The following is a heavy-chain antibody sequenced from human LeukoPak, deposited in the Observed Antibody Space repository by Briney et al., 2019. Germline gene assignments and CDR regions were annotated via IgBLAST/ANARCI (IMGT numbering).Heavy chain of an antibody. J-gene: IGHJ5*02. CDR2: ISAYNGNT. Sequence: ASGKVSCKASGHTFTSYGISWVRQAPGQGLEWMGWISAYNGNTNYAQKPQGRVTMTTDTSTSTAYTELRSLRSDDTAVYYCARDRDNWFDPWGQGTLVTVSS. V-gene: IGHV1-18*01. CDR1: GHTFTSYG. CDR3: ARDRDNWFDP.